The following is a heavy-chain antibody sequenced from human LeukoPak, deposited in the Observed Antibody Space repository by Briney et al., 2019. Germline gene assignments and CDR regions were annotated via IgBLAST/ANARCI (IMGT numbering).Heavy chain of an antibody. V-gene: IGHV3-48*03. J-gene: IGHJ6*04. CDR2: ISGTSNYT. D-gene: IGHD6-13*01. Sequence: PGGSLRLSCAASGFTFSSYEMNWVRQAPGKGLEWVSYISGTSNYTDYADSVKGRFTISRDNAKNSLYLQMNRLRAEDTAVYYCARDSSSWYVYEGVWGKGTTVTVSS. CDR3: ARDSSSWYVYEGV. CDR1: GFTFSSYE.